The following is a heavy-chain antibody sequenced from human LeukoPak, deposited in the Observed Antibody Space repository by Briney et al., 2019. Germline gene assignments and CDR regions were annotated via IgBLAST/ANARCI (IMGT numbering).Heavy chain of an antibody. D-gene: IGHD4-17*01. V-gene: IGHV1-2*02. CDR2: VNPNSGDT. J-gene: IGHJ2*01. Sequence: ASVKVSCKASGYTFTGYYIHWARQAPGQGLEWMGWVNPNSGDTNYPQKFQGRVTMTRDTSITTAYMELTGLRSDDTAVYYCARDPGVRGTTYWYFVLWGRGTLVTVSS. CDR3: ARDPGVRGTTYWYFVL. CDR1: GYTFTGYY.